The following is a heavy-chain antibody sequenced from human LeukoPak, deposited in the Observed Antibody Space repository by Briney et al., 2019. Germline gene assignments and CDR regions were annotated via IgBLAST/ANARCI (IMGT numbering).Heavy chain of an antibody. CDR2: IRPYNGNT. V-gene: IGHV1-18*01. D-gene: IGHD2-15*01. J-gene: IGHJ4*02. Sequence: GASVKVSCKASGYTFTTYCISWVRQAPGHAREWMGWIRPYNGNTNYAQKLPGRVTMTTDTSTSTAYLELRSLRSNDTAVDDCARDRAVVVAATDYWGQGTLVTVSS. CDR3: ARDRAVVVAATDY. CDR1: GYTFTTYC.